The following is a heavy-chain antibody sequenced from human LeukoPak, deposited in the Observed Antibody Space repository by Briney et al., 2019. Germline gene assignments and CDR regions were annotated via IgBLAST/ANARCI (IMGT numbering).Heavy chain of an antibody. CDR1: GGSGSSDS. CDR2: ISYSGST. J-gene: IGHJ6*03. V-gene: IGHV4-59*02. D-gene: IGHD5-18*01. Sequence: SETLSLTCTVSGGSGSSDSWSWIRQPPAQGREWIGYISYSGSTSYNPSLKSRVTISVDPSKSQLSLKLRSVPAADTAVYYCARRTRSFSYTYGADYYYYYMDVWGKGATVIVS. CDR3: ARRTRSFSYTYGADYYYYYMDV.